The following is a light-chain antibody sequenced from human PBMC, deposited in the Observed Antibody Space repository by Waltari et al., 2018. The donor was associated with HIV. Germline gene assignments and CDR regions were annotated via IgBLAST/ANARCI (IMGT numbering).Light chain of an antibody. CDR1: QSVSDN. J-gene: IGKJ3*01. Sequence: EIVMTQSPATLSVSPGEKVTLSCRASQSVSDNLAWYQKKPGQAPRLLIYAASATATGVPARFSGSGSGKEFTLTISSLQSEDFAVYYCQQYNNWPPFTFGPGTKVDLK. CDR2: AAS. CDR3: QQYNNWPPFT. V-gene: IGKV3-15*01.